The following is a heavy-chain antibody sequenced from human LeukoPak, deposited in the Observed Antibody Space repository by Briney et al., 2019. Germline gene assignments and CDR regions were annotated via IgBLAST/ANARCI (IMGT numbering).Heavy chain of an antibody. CDR1: GGSFSGYY. CDR3: ARGAARPGGYGMDV. V-gene: IGHV4-34*01. CDR2: INHSGST. Sequence: SETLSLTCAVYGGSFSGYYWSWIRQPPGKGLEWIGEINHSGSTNYNPSLKSRVTISVDMSKNQFSLKLSSVTAADTAVYYCARGAARPGGYGMDVWGQGTTVTVSS. D-gene: IGHD6-6*01. J-gene: IGHJ6*02.